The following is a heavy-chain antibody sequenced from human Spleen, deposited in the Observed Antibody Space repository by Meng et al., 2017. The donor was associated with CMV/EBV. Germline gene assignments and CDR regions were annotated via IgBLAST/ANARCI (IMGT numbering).Heavy chain of an antibody. CDR2: ANANSGAK. CDR1: GYTFTGYY. V-gene: IGHV1-2*02. J-gene: IGHJ4*02. CDR3: ARGYCSGASCYIDD. Sequence: ASVKVSCKASGYTFTGYYMNWVRQAPGQGLEWMGWANANSGAKDYAQKFQGRVTMTRDTSISTAYMELSRLRSDDTAVYYCARGYCSGASCYIDDWGQGTLVTVSS. D-gene: IGHD2-2*02.